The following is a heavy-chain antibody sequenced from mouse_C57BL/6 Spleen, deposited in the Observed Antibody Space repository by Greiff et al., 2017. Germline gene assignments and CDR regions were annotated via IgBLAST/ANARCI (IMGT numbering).Heavy chain of an antibody. CDR2: ILPGSGST. V-gene: IGHV1-9*01. Sequence: VQLQQSGAELMKPGASVKLSCTATGYTFTGYWIAWVKQRPGLGLEWIGEILPGSGSTNTNEKFTGKAKITADTSSNTAYMQLSSLTTEDSAIYYCARPLDYWGQGTSVTVSS. CDR3: ARPLDY. CDR1: GYTFTGYW. J-gene: IGHJ4*01.